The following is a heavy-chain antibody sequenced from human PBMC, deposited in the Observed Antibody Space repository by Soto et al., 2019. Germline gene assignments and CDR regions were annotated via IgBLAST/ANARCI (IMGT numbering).Heavy chain of an antibody. Sequence: VQLLESGGDLVQPGGSLRLSCAASGFSFRSYALSWVRQAPRRGLQWVSTNSGSGASTYYADSVKGRFTISRDNSKNTVDLQMSSLRAEDTAVYFCAKEGYHAFRSGYYGSELFDPWGQGTLVTVSS. CDR2: NSGSGAST. D-gene: IGHD3-3*01. CDR3: AKEGYHAFRSGYYGSELFDP. V-gene: IGHV3-23*01. J-gene: IGHJ5*02. CDR1: GFSFRSYA.